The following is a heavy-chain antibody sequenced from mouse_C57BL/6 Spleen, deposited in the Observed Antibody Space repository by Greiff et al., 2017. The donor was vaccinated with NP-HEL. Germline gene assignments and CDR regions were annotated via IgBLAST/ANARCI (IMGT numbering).Heavy chain of an antibody. D-gene: IGHD1-1*01. CDR1: GFSLTSYG. Sequence: QVQLKESGPGLVQPSQSLSITCTVSGFSLTSYGVHWVRQSPGKGLEWLGVIWSGGSTDYNAAFISRLSISKDNSKSQVFFKMNSLQADDTAIYYCARKDYGSRGGYFDVWGTGTTVTVSS. J-gene: IGHJ1*03. CDR3: ARKDYGSRGGYFDV. CDR2: IWSGGST. V-gene: IGHV2-2*01.